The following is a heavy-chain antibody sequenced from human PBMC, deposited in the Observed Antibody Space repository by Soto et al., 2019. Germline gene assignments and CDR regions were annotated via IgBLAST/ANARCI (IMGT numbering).Heavy chain of an antibody. CDR1: GYTFTGYY. D-gene: IGHD6-13*01. V-gene: IGHV1-2*04. CDR2: INPNSGGT. J-gene: IGHJ4*02. Sequence: ASVKVSCKASGYTFTGYYMHWVLQAPGQGLEWMGWINPNSGGTNYAQKFQGWVTMTRDTSISTAYMELSRLRSDDTAVYYCARAGSSSWNFDYWGQGTLVTAPQ. CDR3: ARAGSSSWNFDY.